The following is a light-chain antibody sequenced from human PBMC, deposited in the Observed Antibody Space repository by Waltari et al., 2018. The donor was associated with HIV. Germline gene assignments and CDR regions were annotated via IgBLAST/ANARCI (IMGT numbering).Light chain of an antibody. Sequence: QSALTQPASVSGSPGQSITISCTGTSSDVGGYNYVSWYQQHPGKAPQPMIYEFTNRPSGVSHRFPGPKSGNTASLTISGLQAEDEADYYCNSYTISSTLGVFGGGTKLTVL. CDR1: SSDVGGYNY. J-gene: IGLJ3*02. CDR3: NSYTISSTLGV. CDR2: EFT. V-gene: IGLV2-14*01.